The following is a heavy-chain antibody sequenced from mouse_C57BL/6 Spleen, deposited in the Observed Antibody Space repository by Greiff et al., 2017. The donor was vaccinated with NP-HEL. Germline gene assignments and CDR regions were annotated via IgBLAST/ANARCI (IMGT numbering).Heavy chain of an antibody. D-gene: IGHD4-1*01. Sequence: EVKLMESGPELVKPGASVKISCKASGYTFTDYYMNWVKQSHGKSLEWIGDINPNNGGTSYNQKFKGKATLTVDKSSSTAYMELRSLTSEDSAVYYCARYGKLTGEFAYWGQGTLVTVSA. J-gene: IGHJ3*01. V-gene: IGHV1-26*01. CDR2: INPNNGGT. CDR3: ARYGKLTGEFAY. CDR1: GYTFTDYY.